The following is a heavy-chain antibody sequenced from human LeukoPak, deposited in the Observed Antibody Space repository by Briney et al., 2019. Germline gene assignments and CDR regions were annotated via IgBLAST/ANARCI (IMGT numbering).Heavy chain of an antibody. V-gene: IGHV1-24*01. CDR1: GYTLNEIT. J-gene: IGHJ3*02. CDR2: FDPEEGET. D-gene: IGHD2/OR15-2a*01. CDR3: AASVGTFLAFGI. Sequence: ASVKVSCKPSGYTLNEITVHWVRQAPGKGLERMGGFDPEEGETTYAQKFQGRVTMTEDTATDTAYMELTSLRFEDTAVYYCAASVGTFLAFGIWGQGTMVTVSS.